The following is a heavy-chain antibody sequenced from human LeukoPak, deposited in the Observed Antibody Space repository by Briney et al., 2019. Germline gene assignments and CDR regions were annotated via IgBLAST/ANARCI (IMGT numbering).Heavy chain of an antibody. CDR3: ARDQTYSSSWYDARFGGYYMDV. J-gene: IGHJ6*03. CDR1: GGSISSYY. D-gene: IGHD6-13*01. CDR2: IYTSGST. Sequence: SETLSLTCTVSGGSISSYYWCWIRQPAGKGLEWIGRIYTSGSTNYNPSLKSRVTMSVDTSKNQFSLKLSSVTAADTAVYYCARDQTYSSSWYDARFGGYYMDVWGKGTTVTVSS. V-gene: IGHV4-4*07.